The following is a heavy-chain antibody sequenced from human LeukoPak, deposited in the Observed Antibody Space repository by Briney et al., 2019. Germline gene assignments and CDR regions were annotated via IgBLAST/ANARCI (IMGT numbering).Heavy chain of an antibody. V-gene: IGHV3-53*01. CDR2: IYTGGTT. CDR1: GFTVSSNY. CDR3: ARSSTYGLGYFDY. D-gene: IGHD3-10*01. Sequence: GGSLRLSCAASGFTVSSNYMSWVRQAPGKGLEWVSVIYTGGTTYYADSVKGRFTISRDNSKNTLYLQMNSLRAEDTAVYYCARSSTYGLGYFDYWGQGTLVTVSS. J-gene: IGHJ4*02.